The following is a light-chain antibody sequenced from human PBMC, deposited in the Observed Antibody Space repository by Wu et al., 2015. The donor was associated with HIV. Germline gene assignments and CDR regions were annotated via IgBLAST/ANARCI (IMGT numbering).Light chain of an antibody. J-gene: IGKJ4*01. CDR3: QQSFHTPLT. CDR1: QSISNY. Sequence: DIQMTQSPSSLSASVGDRVTITCRASQSISNYLNWYQQKPGKAPKLLTYAASTLHSGVPSRFSGSGSGTDFTLTISSLQPEDFASYYCQQSFHTPLTFGGGTKVEIK. CDR2: AAS. V-gene: IGKV1-39*01.